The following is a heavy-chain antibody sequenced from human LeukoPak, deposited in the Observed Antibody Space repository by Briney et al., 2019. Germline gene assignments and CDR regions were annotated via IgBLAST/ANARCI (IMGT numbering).Heavy chain of an antibody. CDR2: ISSSSSTI. V-gene: IGHV3-48*04. Sequence: GGSLRLSCAASGFTFSSYSMNWVRQAPGKGLEWVSYISSSSSTIYYADSVKGRFTISRDNAKNSLYLQMNSLRTEDTAMYYCAKMSSSGYLDYWGQGTLVTVSS. J-gene: IGHJ4*02. CDR1: GFTFSSYS. CDR3: AKMSSSGYLDY. D-gene: IGHD3-10*01.